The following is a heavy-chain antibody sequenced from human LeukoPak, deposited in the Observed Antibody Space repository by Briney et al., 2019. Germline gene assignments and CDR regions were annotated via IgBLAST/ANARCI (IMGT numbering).Heavy chain of an antibody. CDR3: ARGRRKAARPDGMDV. J-gene: IGHJ6*02. CDR2: IYYSGST. Sequence: PSETVSLTCTVSGGSISLYYWRCMRQPPGKGLEWIGYIYYSGSTNYNPSLKSRVTLSVDTSKNQFSLKLSSVTAADTAVYYCARGRRKAARPDGMDVWGQGTTVTVSS. CDR1: GGSISLYY. V-gene: IGHV4-59*08. D-gene: IGHD6-6*01.